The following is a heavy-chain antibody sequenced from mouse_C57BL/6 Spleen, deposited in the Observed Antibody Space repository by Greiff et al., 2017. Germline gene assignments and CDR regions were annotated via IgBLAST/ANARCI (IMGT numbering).Heavy chain of an antibody. Sequence: QVQLKESGAELMKPGASVKLSCKATGYTFTGYWIEWVKQRPGHGLEWIGEILPGSGSTNYNEKFKGKATFTADTSSNTANMQLSSLTTEASAIYACARYYDGYYVGFAYWGQGTLVTVSA. D-gene: IGHD2-3*01. CDR2: ILPGSGST. CDR1: GYTFTGYW. CDR3: ARYYDGYYVGFAY. V-gene: IGHV1-9*01. J-gene: IGHJ3*01.